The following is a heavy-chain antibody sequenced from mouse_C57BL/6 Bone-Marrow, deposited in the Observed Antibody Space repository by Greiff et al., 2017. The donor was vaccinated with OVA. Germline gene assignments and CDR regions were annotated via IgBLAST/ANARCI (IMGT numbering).Heavy chain of an antibody. CDR3: ARGSNYGYYFDY. Sequence: EVKVIESGGGLVKPGGSLKLSCAASGFTFSDYGMHWVRQAPEKGLEWVAYISSGSSTIYYADTVKGRFTISRDNAKNTLFLQMTSLRSEDTAMYYCARGSNYGYYFDYWGQGTTLTVSS. CDR1: GFTFSDYG. CDR2: ISSGSSTI. D-gene: IGHD2-5*01. J-gene: IGHJ2*01. V-gene: IGHV5-17*01.